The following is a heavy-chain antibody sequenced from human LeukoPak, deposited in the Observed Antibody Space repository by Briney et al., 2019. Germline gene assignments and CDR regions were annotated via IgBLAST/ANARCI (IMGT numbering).Heavy chain of an antibody. J-gene: IGHJ4*02. CDR2: IYHTGIS. Sequence: SETLSLTCNVSGGSITSHYWNWIRQPPGKGLEWLGYIYHTGISKFHPSLKSRVSMSVDTAKNQFFLKVNSMTAADTAVYHCARSVDYFDNTGPHMMFDYWGQGSLVTVSS. CDR1: GGSITSHY. D-gene: IGHD3-22*01. CDR3: ARSVDYFDNTGPHMMFDY. V-gene: IGHV4-59*11.